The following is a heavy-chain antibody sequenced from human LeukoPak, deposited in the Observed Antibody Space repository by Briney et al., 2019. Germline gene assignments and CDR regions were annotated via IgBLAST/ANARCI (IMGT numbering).Heavy chain of an antibody. Sequence: PGGSLRLSCAASGFDFSNHEMNWVRQAPGKGLEWVSYISDVGTTIYYADSVKGRFTISRDNAKNSLYLQMNSLRAEDTAVYYCAREYMITWGQGTMVTVSS. CDR3: AREYMIT. J-gene: IGHJ3*01. CDR1: GFDFSNHE. V-gene: IGHV3-48*03. D-gene: IGHD3-16*01. CDR2: ISDVGTTI.